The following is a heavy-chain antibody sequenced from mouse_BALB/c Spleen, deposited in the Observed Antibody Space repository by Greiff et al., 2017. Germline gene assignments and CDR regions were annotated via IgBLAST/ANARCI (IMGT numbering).Heavy chain of an antibody. CDR1: GFTFTDYY. CDR2: IRNKANGYTT. V-gene: IGHV7-3*02. J-gene: IGHJ4*01. Sequence: EVHLVESGGGLVQPGGSLRLSCATSGFTFTDYYMSWVRQPPGKALEWLGFIRNKANGYTTEYSASVKGRFTISRDNSQSILYLQMNTLRAEDSATYYCARDKGLPYAMDYWGQGTSVTVSS. D-gene: IGHD2-4*01. CDR3: ARDKGLPYAMDY.